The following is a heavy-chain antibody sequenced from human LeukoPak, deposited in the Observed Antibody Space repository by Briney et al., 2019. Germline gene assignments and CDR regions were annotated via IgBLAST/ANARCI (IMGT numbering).Heavy chain of an antibody. D-gene: IGHD3-9*01. CDR1: GGSISSSSYY. Sequence: PSETLSLTCTVSGGSISSSSYYWGWIRQPPGKGLEWIGSIYYSGSTYYNPSLKSRVTISVDTSKNQFSLKLSSVTAADTAVYYCARDYDILTGSPYFDYWGQGTLVTVSS. V-gene: IGHV4-39*07. J-gene: IGHJ4*02. CDR2: IYYSGST. CDR3: ARDYDILTGSPYFDY.